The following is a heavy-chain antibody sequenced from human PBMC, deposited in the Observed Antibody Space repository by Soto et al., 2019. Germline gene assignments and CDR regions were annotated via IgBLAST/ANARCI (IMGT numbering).Heavy chain of an antibody. Sequence: ASVKVSCKTSGYTFTAYHIHWVRQAPGQGLEWMGWINPNSGGANYAQKFEGRVTMTRDTSISTVYMELSRLGSDDTALYYCARDYSGHGMDVWGQGTTVTVSS. V-gene: IGHV1-2*02. CDR1: GYTFTAYH. J-gene: IGHJ6*02. D-gene: IGHD1-26*01. CDR3: ARDYSGHGMDV. CDR2: INPNSGGA.